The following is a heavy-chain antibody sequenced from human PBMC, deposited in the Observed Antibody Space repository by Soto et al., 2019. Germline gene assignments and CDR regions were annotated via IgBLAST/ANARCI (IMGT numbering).Heavy chain of an antibody. V-gene: IGHV1-2*02. J-gene: IGHJ4*02. CDR1: GCTFTGYY. CDR2: INPNSGGT. CDR3: ASLKSTATGPFDY. Sequence: GASVKVSCKASGCTFTGYYMHWVRQAPGQGLEWMGWINPNSGGTNYAQKFQGRVTMTRDTSISTAYMELSRLRSDDTAVYYCASLKSTATGPFDYWGQGTLVTVSS. D-gene: IGHD5-18*01.